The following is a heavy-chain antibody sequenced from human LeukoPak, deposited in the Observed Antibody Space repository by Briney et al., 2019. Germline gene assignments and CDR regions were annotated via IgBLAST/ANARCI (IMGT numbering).Heavy chain of an antibody. V-gene: IGHV3-74*01. D-gene: IGHD3-22*01. CDR1: GFTFSSYW. CDR2: INSDGSST. Sequence: GGSLRLSCAASGFTFSSYWMHWVRHAPGQGQVWVSRINSDGSSTSYADSVKGRFTISRDNAKNTLYLQMNSLRAEDTAVYYCARDLMGYDSSGYPSIDIWGQGTMVTVSS. J-gene: IGHJ3*02. CDR3: ARDLMGYDSSGYPSIDI.